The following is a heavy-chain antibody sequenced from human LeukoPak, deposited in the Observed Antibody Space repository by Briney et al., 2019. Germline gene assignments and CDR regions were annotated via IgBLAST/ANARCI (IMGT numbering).Heavy chain of an antibody. CDR2: ISAYNGNT. D-gene: IGHD3-3*01. V-gene: IGHV1-18*01. J-gene: IGHJ5*02. CDR1: GYTFTSYG. Sequence: ASVKVSCKASGYTFTSYGISWVRQAPGQGLEWMGWISAYNGNTNYAQKLQGRVTMTTDTSTSTAYMELRSLRSDDTAVYYCARDRPRITMGLGPWFDPWGQGTLVTVSS. CDR3: ARDRPRITMGLGPWFDP.